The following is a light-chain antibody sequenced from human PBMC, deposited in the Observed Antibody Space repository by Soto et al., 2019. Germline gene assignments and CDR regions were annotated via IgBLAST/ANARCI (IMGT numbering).Light chain of an antibody. CDR3: QQRSNWPST. Sequence: EIVLTQSPATLSLSPGDRATLSCRASQSVSSYLAWYQQKPGQAPRLLIYDASNRATGIPARFSGSGSGTDFTLTITSLDPEDFAVYYCQQRSNWPSTFGGGTKVEIK. V-gene: IGKV3-11*01. J-gene: IGKJ4*01. CDR1: QSVSSY. CDR2: DAS.